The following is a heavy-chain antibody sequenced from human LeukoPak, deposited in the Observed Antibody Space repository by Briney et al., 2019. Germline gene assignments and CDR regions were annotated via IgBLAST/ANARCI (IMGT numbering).Heavy chain of an antibody. D-gene: IGHD1-26*01. Sequence: GGSLRLSCAASGFTFSRYSMNWVRQAPGKGLEWVSTLSSISHYICYADSVEGRFTVSRDNANNLLYLQMNSLGAEDTAVYYCSRDVGRGPPEAFDIWGQGTMVTVSS. CDR1: GFTFSRYS. CDR3: SRDVGRGPPEAFDI. V-gene: IGHV3-21*06. CDR2: LSSISHYI. J-gene: IGHJ3*02.